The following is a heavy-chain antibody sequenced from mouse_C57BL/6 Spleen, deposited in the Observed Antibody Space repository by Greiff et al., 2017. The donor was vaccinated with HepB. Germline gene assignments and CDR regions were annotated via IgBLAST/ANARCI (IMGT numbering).Heavy chain of an antibody. CDR3: ARGAGMVTTGYYAMDY. CDR1: GYAFSSSW. J-gene: IGHJ4*01. D-gene: IGHD2-2*01. CDR2: IYPGDGDT. V-gene: IGHV1-82*01. Sequence: VQLKESGPELVKPGASVKISCKASGYAFSSSWMNWVKQRPGKGLEWIGRIYPGDGDTNYNGKFKGKATLTADKSSSTAYMQLSSLTSEDSAVYFCARGAGMVTTGYYAMDYWGQGTSVTVSS.